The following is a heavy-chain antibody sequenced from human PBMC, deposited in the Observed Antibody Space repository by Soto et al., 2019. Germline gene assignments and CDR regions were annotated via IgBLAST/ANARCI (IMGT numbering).Heavy chain of an antibody. D-gene: IGHD6-19*01. Sequence: GGSLILSCEVSGTTLNYYSMHWVRQAPGKGLEWIGFISLDGNDKYYADSVKGRFTISRDNSKNTLYLQMNSLRAEDTAVYYCAKDEAVAGPLYYFDYWGQGTLVTVSS. CDR3: AKDEAVAGPLYYFDY. CDR1: GTTLNYYS. V-gene: IGHV3-30-3*01. CDR2: ISLDGNDK. J-gene: IGHJ4*02.